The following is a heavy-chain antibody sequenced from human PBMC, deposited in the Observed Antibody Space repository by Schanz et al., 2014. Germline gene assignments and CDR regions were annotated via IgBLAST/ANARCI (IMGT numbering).Heavy chain of an antibody. CDR3: ARSAGRDFWSGYYTRFDY. J-gene: IGHJ4*02. CDR1: EYSFTSYS. V-gene: IGHV1-3*01. D-gene: IGHD3-3*01. CDR2: ISAYNGNT. Sequence: QVHLVQSGAEVKRPGASVKVSCKASEYSFTSYSMHWVRQAPGQRLEWMGWISAYNGNTKYPQKLQGRVTITRDTSTSTVYMELRSLRSDDTAVYYCARSAGRDFWSGYYTRFDYWGQGTLVTVSS.